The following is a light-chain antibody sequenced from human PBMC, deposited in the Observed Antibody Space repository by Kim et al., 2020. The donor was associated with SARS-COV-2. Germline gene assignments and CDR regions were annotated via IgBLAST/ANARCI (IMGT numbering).Light chain of an antibody. CDR1: QSVSSN. CDR2: GAS. V-gene: IGKV3-15*01. CDR3: QQYNNWPDT. Sequence: EIVMTQSPATLSVSPGERATLSCRASQSVSSNLAWYQQKPGQAPRLLIYGASTRATGIPARFSGSGSGTEFTLTISSLQSEDFAVYYCQQYNNWPDTFGQGTKREI. J-gene: IGKJ2*01.